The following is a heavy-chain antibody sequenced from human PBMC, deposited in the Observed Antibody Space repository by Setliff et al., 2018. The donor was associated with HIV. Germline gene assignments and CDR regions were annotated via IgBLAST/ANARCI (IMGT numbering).Heavy chain of an antibody. Sequence: PSETLSLTCTVSGGSISNSNYFWGWIRQPPGKGLEWIGTIFYSGTTTYNPSLKSRITISVDTSKKEFSLNLSSLTAADTAVFYCARGRYSYGPGWFDSWAQGAVVTVSS. D-gene: IGHD5-18*01. J-gene: IGHJ5*01. V-gene: IGHV4-39*07. CDR2: IFYSGTT. CDR1: GGSISNSNYF. CDR3: ARGRYSYGPGWFDS.